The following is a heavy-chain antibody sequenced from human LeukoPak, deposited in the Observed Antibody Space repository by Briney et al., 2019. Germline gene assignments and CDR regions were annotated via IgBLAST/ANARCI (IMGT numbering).Heavy chain of an antibody. CDR1: GFTFSSYG. CDR3: AKAPVTTCRGAYCYPFDY. Sequence: GGSLRLSCAASGFTFSSYGINWVRQAPGKGLEWVSLISGSGGSTDYADSVKGRFTISRDSSKNTLFLQMNRLRPEDAAVYYCAKAPVTTCRGAYCYPFDYWGQGTLVTVSS. J-gene: IGHJ4*02. V-gene: IGHV3-23*01. D-gene: IGHD2-21*01. CDR2: ISGSGGST.